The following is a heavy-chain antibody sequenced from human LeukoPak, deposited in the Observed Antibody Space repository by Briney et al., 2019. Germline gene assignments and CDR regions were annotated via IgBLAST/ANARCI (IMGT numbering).Heavy chain of an antibody. Sequence: GGSLRLSRVGSGFTFSADSMNWARQAPDKGLEWISYISRSGSTTYYGDFVKGRSTISRDNAKNSVFLQLNSLRDEDTAVYFCARDRPGKYYFDSSGQGALVIVSS. J-gene: IGHJ4*02. CDR1: GFTFSADS. CDR3: ARDRPGKYYFDS. V-gene: IGHV3-48*02. D-gene: IGHD1-14*01. CDR2: ISRSGSTT.